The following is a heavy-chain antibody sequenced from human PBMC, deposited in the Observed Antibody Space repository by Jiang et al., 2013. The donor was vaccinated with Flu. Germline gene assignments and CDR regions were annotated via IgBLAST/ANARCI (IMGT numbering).Heavy chain of an antibody. V-gene: IGHV1-46*01. CDR1: GYTFTSYY. CDR2: INPSGGST. J-gene: IGHJ4*02. CDR3: ARTAKGGYSYGTLDY. Sequence: EVKKDLGPSVKVSCKASGYTFTSYYMHWVRQAPGQGLEWMGIINPSGGSTSYAQKFQGRVTMTRDTSTSTVYMELSSLRSEDTAVYYCARTAKGGYSYGTLDYWGQGTLVTVSS. D-gene: IGHD5-18*01.